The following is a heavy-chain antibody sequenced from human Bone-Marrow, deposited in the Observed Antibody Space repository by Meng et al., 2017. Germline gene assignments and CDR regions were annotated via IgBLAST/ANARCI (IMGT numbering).Heavy chain of an antibody. J-gene: IGHJ4*02. Sequence: SETLSLTCTVSGGSISSYYWSWIRQPPGKGLEWIGYIYYSGSTNYNPSLKSRVTISVDTSKNQFSLRLSSVTAADTAVYDCARDRGGGWGFDYWGQGTLGTVSS. CDR3: ARDRGGGWGFDY. CDR1: GGSISSYY. CDR2: IYYSGST. D-gene: IGHD3-10*01. V-gene: IGHV4-59*01.